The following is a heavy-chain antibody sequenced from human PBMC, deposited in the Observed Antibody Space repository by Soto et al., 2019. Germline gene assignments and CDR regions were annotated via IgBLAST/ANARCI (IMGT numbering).Heavy chain of an antibody. Sequence: QVQLQESGPGLVKPSQTLSLTCTVSGGSISSGGYYWSWIRQHPGKGLEWIGYIYYSGSTYYNPSLKSRVTISVDTSKNQFSLKLSSVTAADTAVYYCARDPRIAGTYYYYGMDVWGQGTTVTVSS. V-gene: IGHV4-31*03. D-gene: IGHD6-13*01. J-gene: IGHJ6*02. CDR1: GGSISSGGYY. CDR3: ARDPRIAGTYYYYGMDV. CDR2: IYYSGST.